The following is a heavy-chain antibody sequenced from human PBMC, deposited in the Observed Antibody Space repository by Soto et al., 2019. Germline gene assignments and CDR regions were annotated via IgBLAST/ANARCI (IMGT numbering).Heavy chain of an antibody. CDR3: TTAAYGAAAGMRRHYYYGMDV. Sequence: GGSLRLSCAASGFTFSNAWMNWVRQAPGKGLEWVGRIKSKTDGGTTDYAAPVKGRFTISRDDSKNTLYLQMNSLKTEDTAVYYCTTAAYGAAAGMRRHYYYGMDVWGQGTTVTVSS. CDR2: IKSKTDGGTT. CDR1: GFTFSNAW. V-gene: IGHV3-15*07. J-gene: IGHJ6*02. D-gene: IGHD6-13*01.